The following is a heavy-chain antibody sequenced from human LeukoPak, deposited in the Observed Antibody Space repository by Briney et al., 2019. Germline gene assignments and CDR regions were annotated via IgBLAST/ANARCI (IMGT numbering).Heavy chain of an antibody. V-gene: IGHV3-23*01. J-gene: IGHJ4*02. CDR1: GFTFSSYA. CDR2: ISGSGGST. Sequence: PGGSLRLSCAASGFTFSSYAMSWVRQAPGKGLEWVSAISGSGGSTYYADSVKGRFTISRDNSKNTLYLQMNSLRAEDTAVYYCAKDEYYYDSSGPSFDYWGQGTLVTVSS. D-gene: IGHD3-22*01. CDR3: AKDEYYYDSSGPSFDY.